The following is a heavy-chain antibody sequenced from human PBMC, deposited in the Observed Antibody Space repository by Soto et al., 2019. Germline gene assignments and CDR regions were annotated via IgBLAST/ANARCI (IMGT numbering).Heavy chain of an antibody. Sequence: PSETLSLTCAVSGGSISRSNWWSWVRQPPVKGLEWIGEIYHSGSTNYNPSLKSLVTISVDKSKNQFSLKLSSVTAGDTAVYDRARGETMVRELGVYYYYGMDVGAQGTRAPVS. J-gene: IGHJ6*02. CDR1: GGSISRSNW. V-gene: IGHV4-4*02. CDR2: IYHSGST. CDR3: ARGETMVRELGVYYYYGMDV. D-gene: IGHD3-10*01.